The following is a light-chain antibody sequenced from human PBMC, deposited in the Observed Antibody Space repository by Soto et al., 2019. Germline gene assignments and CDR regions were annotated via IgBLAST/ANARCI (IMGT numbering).Light chain of an antibody. J-gene: IGLJ1*01. V-gene: IGLV2-14*03. CDR3: SSFTNTITRYA. CDR1: SSDVGGYNY. CDR2: EVS. Sequence: QSVLTQPASVSGSLGQSITISCTGSSSDVGGYNYVTWYQQHPGKAPKLLIHEVSYRPSGVSNRFSGSKSGDTASLTISGLQAEDEADYYCSSFTNTITRYAFGTGTKVTVL.